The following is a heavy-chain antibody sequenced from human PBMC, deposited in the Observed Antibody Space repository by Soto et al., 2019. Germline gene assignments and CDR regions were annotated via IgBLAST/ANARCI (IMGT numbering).Heavy chain of an antibody. J-gene: IGHJ5*02. Sequence: SETLSLTCTVSGGSISSYYWSWIRQPPGKGLEWIGYIYYSGSTNYNPSLKSRVTISVDTSKNQFSLKLSSVTAADTAVYYFARANQLLTRVGLTTWFDPWGQGTLVTVS. CDR3: ARANQLLTRVGLTTWFDP. D-gene: IGHD2-2*01. CDR1: GGSISSYY. V-gene: IGHV4-59*01. CDR2: IYYSGST.